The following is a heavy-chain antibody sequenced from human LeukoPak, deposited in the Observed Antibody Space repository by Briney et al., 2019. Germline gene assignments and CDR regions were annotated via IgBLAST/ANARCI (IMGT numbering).Heavy chain of an antibody. CDR2: ITGSGGST. J-gene: IGHJ4*02. CDR1: GFTFSSYA. V-gene: IGHV3-23*01. D-gene: IGHD6-6*01. CDR3: AKGSAAARPYYFDY. Sequence: GGSLRLSCAASGFTFSSYAMGWVRQAQGKGLGWVSAITGSGGSTYYADSVKGRFTISRDNSKNTLYLQVNSLRAEDTAVYYCAKGSAAARPYYFDYWGQGTLVTVSA.